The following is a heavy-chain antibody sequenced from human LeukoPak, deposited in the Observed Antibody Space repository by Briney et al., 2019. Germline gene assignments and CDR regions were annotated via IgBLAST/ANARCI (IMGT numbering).Heavy chain of an antibody. Sequence: SETLSLTCNVSGDSISSSPYYWGWIRQPPGKGLEWIASVYSSGTTYYTPSLKSRVTISIDTSKSQFSLRLSSVTAADTAVYYCARGKDSRWFDPWGQGTLVTVSS. CDR2: VYSSGTT. D-gene: IGHD6-13*01. CDR3: ARGKDSRWFDP. J-gene: IGHJ5*02. CDR1: GDSISSSPYY. V-gene: IGHV4-39*01.